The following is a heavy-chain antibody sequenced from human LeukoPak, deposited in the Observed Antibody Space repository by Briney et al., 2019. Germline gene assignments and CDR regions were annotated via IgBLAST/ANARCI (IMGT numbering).Heavy chain of an antibody. CDR2: INHSGST. D-gene: IGHD3-22*01. Sequence: SETLSLTCAVYGGSFSGHYWSWIRQPPGKGLEWIGEINHSGSTNYNPSLKSRVTISVDTSKNQFSLKVTSVTAADTAVYYCARGHYYDSSGYDYWGQGTLVTDSS. CDR1: GGSFSGHY. V-gene: IGHV4-34*01. CDR3: ARGHYYDSSGYDY. J-gene: IGHJ4*02.